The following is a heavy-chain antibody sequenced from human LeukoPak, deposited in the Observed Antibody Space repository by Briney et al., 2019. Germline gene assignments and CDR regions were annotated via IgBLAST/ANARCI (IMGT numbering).Heavy chain of an antibody. D-gene: IGHD4-17*01. V-gene: IGHV3-23*01. CDR3: AKDHGDYGDNGWFDP. Sequence: GGSLRLSCAASGFTFSGFAMSWIRQAPGKGLEWVSSISRGGESTFYADSVRGRFTISRDNSKNTVSLQMESLRAEDTAVYYCAKDHGDYGDNGWFDPWGQGNLVTVSS. CDR2: ISRGGEST. CDR1: GFTFSGFA. J-gene: IGHJ5*02.